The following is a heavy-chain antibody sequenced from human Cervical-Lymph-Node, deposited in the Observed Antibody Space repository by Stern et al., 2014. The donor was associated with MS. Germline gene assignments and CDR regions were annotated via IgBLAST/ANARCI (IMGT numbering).Heavy chain of an antibody. J-gene: IGHJ4*02. D-gene: IGHD3-10*01. CDR1: GYTFTDFA. V-gene: IGHV1-3*01. Sequence: QLVQSGAEVKKPGASVKVSCQASGYTFTDFAIHWVRQAPGQGLEWMGWIIAGDGNTNYAQMFQDRVNITRDTSASTAYMELSSLRSEDTAVYWCARGRLGVFDYWGQGSLLTVSS. CDR2: IIAGDGNT. CDR3: ARGRLGVFDY.